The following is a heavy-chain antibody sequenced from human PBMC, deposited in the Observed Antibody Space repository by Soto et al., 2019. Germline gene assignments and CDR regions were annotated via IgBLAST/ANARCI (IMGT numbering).Heavy chain of an antibody. CDR1: GFTFSSYA. CDR2: ISYDGSNK. Sequence: QVQLVESGGGVVQPGRSLRLSCAASGFTFSSYAMHWVRQAPGKGLEWVAVISYDGSNKYYADSVKGRFTISRDNSKNTLYLQMNSLRAEDTALYYCARVPLRFLEWLHDYYYYYGMDVWGQGTTVTVSS. J-gene: IGHJ6*02. CDR3: ARVPLRFLEWLHDYYYYYGMDV. V-gene: IGHV3-30-3*01. D-gene: IGHD3-3*01.